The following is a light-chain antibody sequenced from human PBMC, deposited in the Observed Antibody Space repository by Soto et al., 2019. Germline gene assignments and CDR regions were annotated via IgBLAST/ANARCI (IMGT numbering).Light chain of an antibody. CDR2: GAS. Sequence: EIVMTQSPATLSASPGERVTLSCRASQSVSTILAWYQHQPGQAPRLLMYGASTRVTGIPDRFSGSGSGTEFTLTISSLQSEDFAVYYCQQYYAWPLTFGGGTKVEIK. J-gene: IGKJ4*01. CDR3: QQYYAWPLT. CDR1: QSVSTI. V-gene: IGKV3-15*01.